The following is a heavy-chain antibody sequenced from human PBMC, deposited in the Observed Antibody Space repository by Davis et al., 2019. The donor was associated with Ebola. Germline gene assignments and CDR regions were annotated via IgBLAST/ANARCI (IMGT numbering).Heavy chain of an antibody. Sequence: ASVKVSCKASGYTFTSYGISWVRQAPGQGLEWMGWINPNSGGTNYAQKFQGRVTITADESTSTAYMELSSLRSEDTAVYYCARGPMITFGGVIVVPFDYWGQGTLVTVSS. CDR2: INPNSGGT. D-gene: IGHD3-16*02. CDR1: GYTFTSYG. CDR3: ARGPMITFGGVIVVPFDY. J-gene: IGHJ4*02. V-gene: IGHV1-18*01.